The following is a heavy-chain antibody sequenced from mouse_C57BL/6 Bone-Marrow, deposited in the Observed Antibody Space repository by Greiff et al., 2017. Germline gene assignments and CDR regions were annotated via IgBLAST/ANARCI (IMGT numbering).Heavy chain of an antibody. D-gene: IGHD2-4*01. J-gene: IGHJ3*01. Sequence: VQLQQSGAELVKPGASVKISCKASGYAFSSYWMNWVKQRPGKGLEWIGQIYPGDGDTNYNGKFKGKATLTADKSSSTAYMQLSSLTSEDSAVYFCARYLSHYYDYGFFAYWGQGTLVTVSA. CDR1: GYAFSSYW. V-gene: IGHV1-80*01. CDR2: IYPGDGDT. CDR3: ARYLSHYYDYGFFAY.